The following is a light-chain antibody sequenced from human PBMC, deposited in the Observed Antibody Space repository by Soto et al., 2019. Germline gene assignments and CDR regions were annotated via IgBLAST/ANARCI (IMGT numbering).Light chain of an antibody. V-gene: IGKV3-20*01. Sequence: EIVLTQSPGTLSLSPGERATISCRASQSVSSSYLAWYQQKPGQAPRLLIYGASSRATGIPDRFSGSGSGTDFTLTISRLEPEDFGVYYCQQYGSSPPLTFGGGTKVEIK. CDR2: GAS. J-gene: IGKJ4*01. CDR3: QQYGSSPPLT. CDR1: QSVSSSY.